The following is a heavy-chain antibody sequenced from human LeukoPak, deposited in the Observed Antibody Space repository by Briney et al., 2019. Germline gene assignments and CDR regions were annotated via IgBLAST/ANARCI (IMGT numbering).Heavy chain of an antibody. CDR2: IYPGDSNT. Sequence: GESLKISCKGSGYSFTSYWIGWLRQMPGKGLEWMGIIYPGDSNTRYSPSFQGQVTISADKSISTAYLQWSGLKASDTAMYYCARLAISSIWSVYFDYWGQGTLVTVSS. CDR3: ARLAISSIWSVYFDY. J-gene: IGHJ4*02. V-gene: IGHV5-51*01. D-gene: IGHD6-13*01. CDR1: GYSFTSYW.